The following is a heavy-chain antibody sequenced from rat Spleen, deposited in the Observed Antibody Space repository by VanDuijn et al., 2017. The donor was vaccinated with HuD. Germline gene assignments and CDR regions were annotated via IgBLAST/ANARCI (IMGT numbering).Heavy chain of an antibody. CDR1: GFTFSDYY. V-gene: IGHV5-22*01. Sequence: EVQLVESGGGLVQPGRSMKLSCAASGFTFSDYYMAWVRQAPKKGLEWVASITYEGSSTYYGDSVKGRFTISRDNAKNTLYLEMDSLKSEDMATYYCTTDLAGQPDYWGQGVMVTVSS. CDR3: TTDLAGQPDY. J-gene: IGHJ2*01. CDR2: ITYEGSST. D-gene: IGHD5-1*01.